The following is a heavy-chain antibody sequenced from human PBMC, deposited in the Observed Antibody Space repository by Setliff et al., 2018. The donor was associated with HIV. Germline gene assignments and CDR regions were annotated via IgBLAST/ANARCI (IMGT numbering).Heavy chain of an antibody. V-gene: IGHV4-38-2*02. CDR1: GYSISSGYY. D-gene: IGHD3-3*01. CDR2: IYHAGNT. J-gene: IGHJ5*02. CDR3: ARGEDYNFWSGYDWFDP. Sequence: SETLSLTCTVTGYSISSGYYWAWIRQPPGKGLEWIGYIYHAGNTYYNPSLKGRVSMSLDTSKNQFSLTLTSVTAADTAVYYCARGEDYNFWSGYDWFDPWGQGTLVTVSS.